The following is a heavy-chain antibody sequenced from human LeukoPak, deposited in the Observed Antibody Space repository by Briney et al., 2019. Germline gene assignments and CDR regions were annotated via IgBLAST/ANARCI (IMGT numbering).Heavy chain of an antibody. D-gene: IGHD1-26*01. Sequence: GGSLRLSCAASGFTFSSYAMHWVRQAPGKGLEWVAVISYDGSNKYYADSVKGRFTISRDNSKNTLYLQMNSLRAEDTAVYYCARDKSGSHYYLDVWGKGATVTVSS. CDR2: ISYDGSNK. J-gene: IGHJ6*03. V-gene: IGHV3-30-3*01. CDR3: ARDKSGSHYYLDV. CDR1: GFTFSSYA.